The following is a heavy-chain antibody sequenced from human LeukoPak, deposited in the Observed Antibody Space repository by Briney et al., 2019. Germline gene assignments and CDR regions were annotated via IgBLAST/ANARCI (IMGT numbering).Heavy chain of an antibody. CDR1: GFTFSSYA. CDR2: ISYDGSNK. J-gene: IGHJ4*02. D-gene: IGHD3-3*01. V-gene: IGHV3-30*04. Sequence: GGSLRLSCAASGFTFSSYAMHWVRQAPGKGLEWVAVISYDGSNKYYADSVKGRFIISRDNSKNTLYLQMNSLRAEDTAVYYCARDPVLRFLEWLTDPYYFDYWGQGTLVTVSS. CDR3: ARDPVLRFLEWLTDPYYFDY.